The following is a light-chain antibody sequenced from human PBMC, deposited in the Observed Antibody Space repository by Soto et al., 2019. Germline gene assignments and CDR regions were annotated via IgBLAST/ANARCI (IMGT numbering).Light chain of an antibody. V-gene: IGLV2-14*03. Sequence: QSVLTQPVSVSGSPGQSXTISCTGTSSDVGGYNYVSWYQHHPGKAPKLLIYDVSNRPSGISNRFSGSKSDNTASLTISGLQPEDEADYYCSSYTTSNTRQIVFGTGTKVTVL. J-gene: IGLJ1*01. CDR1: SSDVGGYNY. CDR2: DVS. CDR3: SSYTTSNTRQIV.